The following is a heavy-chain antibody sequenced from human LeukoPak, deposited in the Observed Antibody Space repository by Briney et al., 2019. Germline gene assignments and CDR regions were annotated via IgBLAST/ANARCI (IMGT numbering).Heavy chain of an antibody. V-gene: IGHV4-39*07. Sequence: PSETLSLTCTVSGGSISSSSYYWGWIRQPPGKGLEWIGSIYYSGSTYYDPSLKSRVTISVDTSKNQFSLKLSSVTAADTAVYYCARWSLDDYYGMDVWGQGTTVTVSS. CDR2: IYYSGST. CDR1: GGSISSSSYY. CDR3: ARWSLDDYYGMDV. J-gene: IGHJ6*02.